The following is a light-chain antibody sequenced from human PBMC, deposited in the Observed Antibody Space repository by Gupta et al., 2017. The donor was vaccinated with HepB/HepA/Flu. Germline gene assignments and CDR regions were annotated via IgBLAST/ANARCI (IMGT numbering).Light chain of an antibody. Sequence: QLSEQPSSLSTSVGDRVTITCRASQSISSYLNWYQQKPGKAPKLLIYAASSLQSGVPSRFSGSGSGTDFTLTISSLQPEDFATYYCQQSYSTPRTFGQGTKVEIK. CDR2: AAS. V-gene: IGKV1-39*01. J-gene: IGKJ1*01. CDR1: QSISSY. CDR3: QQSYSTPRT.